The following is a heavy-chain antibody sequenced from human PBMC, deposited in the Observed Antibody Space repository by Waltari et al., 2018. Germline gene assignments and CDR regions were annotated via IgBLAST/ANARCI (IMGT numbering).Heavy chain of an antibody. J-gene: IGHJ4*02. D-gene: IGHD1-1*01. Sequence: EVQLGQSGAEVKKPGATVKISCKASGYTFIDYYMHWVQQAPGKGLQWMGRIDPEDGKTIYAEKFQGRVTITADRSIDTVYMELIRLTSDDTAMYYCARTTTLKSLDYWGQGTLVTVSS. CDR3: ARTTTLKSLDY. V-gene: IGHV1-69-2*01. CDR1: GYTFIDYY. CDR2: IDPEDGKT.